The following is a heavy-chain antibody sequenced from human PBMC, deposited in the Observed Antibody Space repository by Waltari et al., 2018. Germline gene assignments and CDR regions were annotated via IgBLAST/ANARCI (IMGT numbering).Heavy chain of an antibody. D-gene: IGHD3-3*01. Sequence: EVQLVQSGAEVKKPGATVKISCKVSGYTFTDYYMHWVQQAPGKGLEWMGLVDPEDGETIYAEKVQGRVTITADTSTDTAYMELSSLRSEDTAVYYCAPVLGYDFWSGYRGDAFDIWGQGTMVTVSS. J-gene: IGHJ3*02. CDR3: APVLGYDFWSGYRGDAFDI. CDR2: VDPEDGET. V-gene: IGHV1-69-2*01. CDR1: GYTFTDYY.